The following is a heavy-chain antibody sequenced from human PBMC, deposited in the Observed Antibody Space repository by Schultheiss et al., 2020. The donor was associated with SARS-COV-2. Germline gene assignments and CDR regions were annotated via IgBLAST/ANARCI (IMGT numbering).Heavy chain of an antibody. Sequence: SETLSLTCAVSGGSISSSNWWSWVRQPPGKGLEWIGEIYHSGSTNYNPSLKSRVTISVDKSKNQFSLKLSSVTAADTAVYYCARQEGYYYDSSGYYYWGQGTMVTVSS. V-gene: IGHV4-4*02. J-gene: IGHJ3*01. CDR2: IYHSGST. D-gene: IGHD3-22*01. CDR1: GGSISSSNW. CDR3: ARQEGYYYDSSGYYY.